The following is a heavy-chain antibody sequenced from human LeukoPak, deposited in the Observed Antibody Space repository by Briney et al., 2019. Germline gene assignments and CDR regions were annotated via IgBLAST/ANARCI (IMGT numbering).Heavy chain of an antibody. CDR1: GFTVSNSY. J-gene: IGHJ4*02. Sequence: GGSLRLSCASSGFTVSNSYMTWVRQAPGKGLEWVSVIWSGGSTSYADSVKGRFTISRDNSNNTLYLQMNSLRAEDTAVYYCTRAWYSVGYYDYWGQGILVTVSS. CDR2: IWSGGST. CDR3: TRAWYSVGYYDY. D-gene: IGHD1-26*01. V-gene: IGHV3-53*01.